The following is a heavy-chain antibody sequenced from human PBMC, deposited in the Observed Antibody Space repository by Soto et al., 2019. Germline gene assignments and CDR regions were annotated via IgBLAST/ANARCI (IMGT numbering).Heavy chain of an antibody. CDR2: INHSGST. CDR1: GGSFSGYY. Sequence: LSETLSLTCAVYGGSFSGYYWSWIRQPPGKGLEWIGEINHSGSTNYNPSLKSRVTISVDTSKNQFSLKLSSVTAADTAVYYCARAVYYYGSGSYYLYYYYYGMDVWGQGTTVT. V-gene: IGHV4-34*01. J-gene: IGHJ6*02. CDR3: ARAVYYYGSGSYYLYYYYYGMDV. D-gene: IGHD3-10*01.